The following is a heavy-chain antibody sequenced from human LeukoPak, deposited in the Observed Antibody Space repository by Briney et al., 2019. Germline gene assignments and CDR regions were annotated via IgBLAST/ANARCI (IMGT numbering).Heavy chain of an antibody. CDR3: ARVEGYLTGYYYFDY. V-gene: IGHV3-21*01. Sequence: RAGGSLRLSCAASGFTFSSYSMNWVRQAPGKGLEWVSSISSSSSYIYYADSVKGRFTISRDNAKNSLYLQMSSLRAEDTAVYYCARVEGYLTGYYYFDYWGQGTLVTVSS. J-gene: IGHJ4*02. CDR2: ISSSSSYI. CDR1: GFTFSSYS. D-gene: IGHD3-9*01.